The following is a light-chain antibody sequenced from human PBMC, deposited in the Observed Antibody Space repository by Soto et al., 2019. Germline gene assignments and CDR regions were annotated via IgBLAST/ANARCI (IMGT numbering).Light chain of an antibody. J-gene: IGKJ2*01. V-gene: IGKV3-15*01. CDR1: QSVSTN. CDR3: QQYHNWPPYT. Sequence: EIVMTQSPATLSVSPGERATLSCRASQSVSTNLAWYQQKPGQAPRLLMYGASTRATGIPARFSGSGSGTEFTLTISSLQSEDFAVYYCQQYHNWPPYTFGQGTKLEFK. CDR2: GAS.